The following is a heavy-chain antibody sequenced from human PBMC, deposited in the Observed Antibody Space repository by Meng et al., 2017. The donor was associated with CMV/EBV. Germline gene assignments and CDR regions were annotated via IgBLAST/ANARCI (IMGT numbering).Heavy chain of an antibody. CDR1: GFTFSDYY. V-gene: IGHV3-11*06. D-gene: IGHD3-22*01. J-gene: IGHJ5*02. CDR2: ISSSSSYT. Sequence: VQLVEAGGGLVKPGGSLRLSCAASGFTFSDYYMSWIRQAPGKGLEWVSYISSSSSYTNYADSVKGRFTISRDNAKNSLYLQMNSLRAEDTAVYYCARDRRYYDSSGYYPAWGQGTLVTVSS. CDR3: ARDRRYYDSSGYYPA.